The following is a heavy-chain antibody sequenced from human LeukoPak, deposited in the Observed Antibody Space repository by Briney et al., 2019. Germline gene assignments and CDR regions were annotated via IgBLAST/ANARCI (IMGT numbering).Heavy chain of an antibody. Sequence: ASVKVSCKASGYTFTSFGISWVRQAPGQGLEWMGWISAYNGKTNLAQKFQGRVTMTTDTSTSTAYMELRSLRSDDTAVYYCAREDDSSGYYFDYWGRGTLVTVSS. CDR3: AREDDSSGYYFDY. V-gene: IGHV1-18*01. CDR1: GYTFTSFG. D-gene: IGHD3-22*01. J-gene: IGHJ4*02. CDR2: ISAYNGKT.